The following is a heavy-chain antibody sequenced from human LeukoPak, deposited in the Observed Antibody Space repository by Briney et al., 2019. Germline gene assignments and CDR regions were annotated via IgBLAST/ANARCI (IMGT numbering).Heavy chain of an antibody. D-gene: IGHD2-2*01. CDR3: TKASTSRLGYYYYMDV. V-gene: IGHV3-30*02. CDR1: GFTFSSYG. CDR2: IRYDGSNK. J-gene: IGHJ6*03. Sequence: GGSLRLSCAASGFTFSSYGMHWVRQAPGKGLEWVAFIRYDGSNKYYADSVKGRFTISRDNSKNTLYLQMNSLRAEDTAVYYCTKASTSRLGYYYYMDVWGKGTTVTVSS.